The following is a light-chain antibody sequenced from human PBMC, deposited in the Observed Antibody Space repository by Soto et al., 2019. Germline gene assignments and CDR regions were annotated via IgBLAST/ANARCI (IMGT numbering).Light chain of an antibody. CDR3: QSYDSSMSVYV. CDR1: ISNIGAGYD. J-gene: IGLJ1*01. Sequence: QSVLTHPPSVSGAPGHRFTISFTGSISNIGAGYDVHWYQQLPGTAPKLIIYGNSNRPSGVPDRFSGSKSGTSASLAITGLKAEDEADYYCQSYDSSMSVYVFGTGTKVTVL. V-gene: IGLV1-40*01. CDR2: GNS.